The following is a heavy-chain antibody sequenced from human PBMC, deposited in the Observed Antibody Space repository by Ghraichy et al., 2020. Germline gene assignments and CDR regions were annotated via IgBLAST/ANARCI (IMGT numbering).Heavy chain of an antibody. CDR3: ARGPGIAVAGHFDY. J-gene: IGHJ4*02. D-gene: IGHD6-19*01. CDR1: GYTFTSYG. V-gene: IGHV1-18*04. CDR2: ISAYNGNT. Sequence: ASVKVPCKASGYTFTSYGISWVRQAPGQGLEWMGWISAYNGNTNYAQKLQGRVTMTTDTSTSTAYMELRSLRSDDTAVYYCARGPGIAVAGHFDYWGQGTLVTVSS.